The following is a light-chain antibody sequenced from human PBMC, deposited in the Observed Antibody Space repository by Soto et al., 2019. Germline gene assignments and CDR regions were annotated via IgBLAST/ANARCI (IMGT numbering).Light chain of an antibody. Sequence: DIQMNQSPSSLSASVGDRVTITCQASQDISNYLNWYQQKPGKAPKLLIYDASNLETGVPSRFSGSGSGTDFTFTISSLQPEDIATYYCQQYDNLPWTFGQGTKVDIK. V-gene: IGKV1-33*01. CDR1: QDISNY. CDR3: QQYDNLPWT. CDR2: DAS. J-gene: IGKJ1*01.